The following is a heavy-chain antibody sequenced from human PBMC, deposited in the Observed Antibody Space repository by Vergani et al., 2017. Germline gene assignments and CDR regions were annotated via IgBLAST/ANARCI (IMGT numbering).Heavy chain of an antibody. Sequence: EVHLEESGGGLVQPGGSLRLSCAASGFTFGDYYMAWIRLAPGKGLDWVASIKRDGTETFYVDSVKGRFTISRDNAKTTLYLQMTSLRDEDAAVYYCARDCTSGGGPDNYGMDVWGQGATVTVSS. CDR2: IKRDGTET. CDR3: ARDCTSGGGPDNYGMDV. V-gene: IGHV3-7*01. CDR1: GFTFGDYY. J-gene: IGHJ6*02. D-gene: IGHD2-8*01.